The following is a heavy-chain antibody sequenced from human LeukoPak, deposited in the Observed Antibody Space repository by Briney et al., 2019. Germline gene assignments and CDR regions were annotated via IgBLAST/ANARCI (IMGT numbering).Heavy chain of an antibody. CDR2: ISAYNGNT. CDR1: GYTFTSYG. J-gene: IGHJ5*02. Sequence: ASVKVSCKASGYTFTSYGISWVRQAPGQGLEWMGWISAYNGNTNYAQKLQGRVTMTTDTSTSTAYMELRSLRSDDTAVYYCATVRNPYGDYGWFDPWGQGTLVTVSS. D-gene: IGHD4-17*01. V-gene: IGHV1-18*01. CDR3: ATVRNPYGDYGWFDP.